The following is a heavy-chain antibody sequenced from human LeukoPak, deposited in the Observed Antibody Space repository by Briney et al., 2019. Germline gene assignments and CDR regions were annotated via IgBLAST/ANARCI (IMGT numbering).Heavy chain of an antibody. D-gene: IGHD4-17*01. CDR2: IYYTGST. CDR3: ASLSTVTQGYFDS. CDR1: GGSISNFF. J-gene: IGHJ4*02. V-gene: IGHV4-59*08. Sequence: KPSETLSLTCTVSGGSISNFFWSWIRQPPGKGLEWIGYIYYTGSTNYNPSLKSRLTISLDASKNQFSLKLSSVTATDTAIYYCASLSTVTQGYFDSWGQGTLVTVSS.